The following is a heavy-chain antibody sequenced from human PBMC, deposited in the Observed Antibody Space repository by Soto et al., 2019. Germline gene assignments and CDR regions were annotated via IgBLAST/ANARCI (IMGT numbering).Heavy chain of an antibody. J-gene: IGHJ5*01. CDR2: IYHGGST. D-gene: IGHD3-22*01. Sequence: TSETLSLTCTVSGDSISGIGWWSLVRQSPGKGLEWIGDIYHGGSTNYNPSLKSRVTISIDKSKNQFSLKLKSVTAADTAVYFCARTGKFYDYDNSGLPFDPWGQGTLVPVSS. V-gene: IGHV4-4*02. CDR3: ARTGKFYDYDNSGLPFDP. CDR1: GDSISGIGW.